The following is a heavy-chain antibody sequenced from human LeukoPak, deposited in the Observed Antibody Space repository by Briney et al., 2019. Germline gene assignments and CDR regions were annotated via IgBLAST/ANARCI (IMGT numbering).Heavy chain of an antibody. V-gene: IGHV3-30*04. Sequence: GGSLRLSCAASGFTFSSYAMHWVGQAPGKGLEWVAVISYDGSNKYYADSVKGRFTISRDNSKNTLYLQMNSLRAEDTAVYYCARDQEAVAGSNWIDPWGHGTLVTVSS. CDR1: GFTFSSYA. CDR2: ISYDGSNK. CDR3: ARDQEAVAGSNWIDP. J-gene: IGHJ5*02. D-gene: IGHD6-19*01.